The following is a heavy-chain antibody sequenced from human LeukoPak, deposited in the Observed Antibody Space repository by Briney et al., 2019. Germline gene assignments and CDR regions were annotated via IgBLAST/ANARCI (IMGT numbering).Heavy chain of an antibody. D-gene: IGHD6-19*01. CDR2: VNPNSGDT. J-gene: IGHJ4*02. CDR3: LGGSGWYDY. Sequence: GASVKVSCKASGYIFTDYYMHWVRQAPGQGLEWMGWVNPNSGDTNYAQKFQGRVTMTRDMSITTAYMELSRLTSDDTAVYYCLGGSGWYDYWGQGTLVTVSS. CDR1: GYIFTDYY. V-gene: IGHV1-2*02.